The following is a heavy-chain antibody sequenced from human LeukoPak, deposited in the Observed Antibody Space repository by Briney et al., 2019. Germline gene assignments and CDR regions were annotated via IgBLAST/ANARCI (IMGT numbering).Heavy chain of an antibody. Sequence: SETLSLNCTVSGGSISSYYWSWIRQPPGKGLEWIGYIYYSGSTNYNPSLKSRVTISVDTSKNQFSLKLSSVTAADTAVYYCARGSSGWSKVNWFDPWGQGTLVTVSS. J-gene: IGHJ5*02. CDR3: ARGSSGWSKVNWFDP. CDR1: GGSISSYY. V-gene: IGHV4-59*01. CDR2: IYYSGST. D-gene: IGHD6-19*01.